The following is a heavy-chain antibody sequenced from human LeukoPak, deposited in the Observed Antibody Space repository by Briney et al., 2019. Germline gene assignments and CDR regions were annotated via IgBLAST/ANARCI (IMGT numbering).Heavy chain of an antibody. CDR2: INHGGTT. Sequence: PSETLSLTCAVYGGSFSDYYWSWIRQPPGKGLEWIGEINHGGTTNYNPSLKSRVTISVDTSKNQFSLKLSSVTAADTAAYYCARSPLYYYDSSGSYFDYWGQGTLVTVSS. J-gene: IGHJ4*02. V-gene: IGHV4-34*01. CDR3: ARSPLYYYDSSGSYFDY. CDR1: GGSFSDYY. D-gene: IGHD3-22*01.